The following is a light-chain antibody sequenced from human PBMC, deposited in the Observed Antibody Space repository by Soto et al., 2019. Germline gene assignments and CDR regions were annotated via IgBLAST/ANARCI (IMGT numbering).Light chain of an antibody. CDR3: QQHYRYPMP. CDR2: ATS. J-gene: IGKJ4*01. Sequence: AIQMTQSPSSLSASLGDRVTITCRASQGIRTDLGWYQQKPGQAPKPLIYATSRLHSGVPARFSGRGSGTDFTLTISSLEPEDFAAYYCQQHYRYPMPFGEGTKLEIK. V-gene: IGKV1-6*01. CDR1: QGIRTD.